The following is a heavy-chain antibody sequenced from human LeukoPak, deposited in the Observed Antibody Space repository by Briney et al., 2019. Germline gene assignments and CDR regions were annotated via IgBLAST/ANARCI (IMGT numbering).Heavy chain of an antibody. J-gene: IGHJ6*02. V-gene: IGHV3-53*01. CDR2: IYSGGST. CDR1: GFTVSSNY. Sequence: GGSLRLSCAASGFTVSSNYMSWVRQAPGKGLEWVSVIYSGGSTYYADSVKGRFTISRDNSKNTLYLQMNSLRAEDTAVYYCARLGGKDYYYGMDVWGQGTTVTVSS. CDR3: ARLGGKDYYYGMDV. D-gene: IGHD2-15*01.